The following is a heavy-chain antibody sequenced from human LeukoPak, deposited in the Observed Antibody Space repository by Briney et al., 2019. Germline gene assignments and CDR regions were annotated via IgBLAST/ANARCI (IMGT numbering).Heavy chain of an antibody. CDR1: GFTFSNYW. Sequence: GRSLRLSCAASGFTFSNYWMHWVRQVPGKGLVWVSRISSDGNNIQYADSVKGRFTISRDNAKNTLYLQMNSLRVEDTAVYYCARIIVGATGIDYWGQGTLVTVSS. CDR3: ARIIVGATGIDY. V-gene: IGHV3-74*01. J-gene: IGHJ4*02. CDR2: ISSDGNNI. D-gene: IGHD1-26*01.